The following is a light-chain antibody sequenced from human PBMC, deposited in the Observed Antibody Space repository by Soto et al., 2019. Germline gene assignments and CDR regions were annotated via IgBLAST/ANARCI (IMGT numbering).Light chain of an antibody. V-gene: IGLV2-14*03. J-gene: IGLJ2*01. CDR2: DVT. CDR1: SDDVGGYNY. Sequence: QSALTQPASVSGSPGQPITISCTGTSDDVGGYNYVSWYQQHPGNAPKLMIYDVTHRPSGVSNRFSGSKSGNTASLTISGLQAEDEAAYYCSSYTVSTTVVFGGGTKLTVL. CDR3: SSYTVSTTVV.